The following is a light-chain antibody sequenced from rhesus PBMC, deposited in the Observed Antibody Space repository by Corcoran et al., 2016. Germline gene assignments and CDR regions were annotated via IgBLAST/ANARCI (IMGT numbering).Light chain of an antibody. J-gene: IGKJ3*01. Sequence: DIQMTQSPSSLSASVGDTVTITCRASQGISSWLAWYQQKPGKAPKLLSYKASSLQSGVPSRFSGSGSVTDFTLTISSLQSEDFATYYCQQYSSRPFTFGPGTKLDIK. V-gene: IGKV1-22*01. CDR3: QQYSSRPFT. CDR2: KAS. CDR1: QGISSW.